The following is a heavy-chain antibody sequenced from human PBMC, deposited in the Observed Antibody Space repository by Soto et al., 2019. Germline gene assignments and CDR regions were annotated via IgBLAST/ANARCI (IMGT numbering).Heavy chain of an antibody. J-gene: IGHJ5*02. CDR1: GFTFDDYA. CDR3: AKDICSGGSCYTGWFDP. Sequence: GGSLRLSCAASGFTFDDYAMHWVRQAPGKGLEWVSGISWNSGSIGYADSVKGRFTISRDNAKNSLYLQMNSLRAEDTALYYCAKDICSGGSCYTGWFDPWGQGTLVTGSS. CDR2: ISWNSGSI. V-gene: IGHV3-9*01. D-gene: IGHD2-15*01.